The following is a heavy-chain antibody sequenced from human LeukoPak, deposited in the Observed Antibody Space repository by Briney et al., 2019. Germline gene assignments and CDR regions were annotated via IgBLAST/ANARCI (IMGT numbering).Heavy chain of an antibody. V-gene: IGHV3-21*01. J-gene: IGHJ3*02. CDR2: ISSIRSYI. Sequence: GGSLRLSCAASGFTFSNYRMNWVRQAPGKGLECVSPISSIRSYICYVDSVKGRFTISRDNAKNSLYLQMNRLRAEDTAVYYCALDYGDYSPYDIGVQGQRVTVSS. D-gene: IGHD4-17*01. CDR1: GFTFSNYR. CDR3: ALDYGDYSPYDI.